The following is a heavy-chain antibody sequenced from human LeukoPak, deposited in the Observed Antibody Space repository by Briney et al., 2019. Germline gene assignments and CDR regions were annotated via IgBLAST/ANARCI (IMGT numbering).Heavy chain of an antibody. Sequence: GESLRLSCAASGFTFSSYALSWVRQAPGKGLDWVSAISGSGGSTYYADSVKGRFTISRDNSKNTLYLQMNSLRAEDTAVYYCAKDQGRYYYDSSGYPDYWGQGTLVTVSS. CDR3: AKDQGRYYYDSSGYPDY. CDR2: ISGSGGST. CDR1: GFTFSSYA. D-gene: IGHD3-22*01. V-gene: IGHV3-23*01. J-gene: IGHJ4*02.